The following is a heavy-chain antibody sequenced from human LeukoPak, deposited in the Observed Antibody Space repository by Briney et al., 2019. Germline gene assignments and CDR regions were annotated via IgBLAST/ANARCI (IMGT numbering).Heavy chain of an antibody. D-gene: IGHD5-18*01. Sequence: GGSLRLSCAASGFTFSSYAMHWVRQAPGKGLEWVAVISYDGSNKYYADSVKGRFTISRDNSKNTLYLQMNSLRAEDTAVYYCARDINWDGDTAMPNDYWGQGTLVTVSS. CDR3: ARDINWDGDTAMPNDY. V-gene: IGHV3-30-3*01. J-gene: IGHJ4*02. CDR2: ISYDGSNK. CDR1: GFTFSSYA.